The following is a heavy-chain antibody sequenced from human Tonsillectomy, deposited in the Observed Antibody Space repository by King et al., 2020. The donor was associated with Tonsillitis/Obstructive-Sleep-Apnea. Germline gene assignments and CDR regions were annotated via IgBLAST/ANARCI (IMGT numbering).Heavy chain of an antibody. Sequence: VQLVESGGGLVQPGGSLRLSCAASGITFSSYAMRWVRQAPGKGLEWVSAVSGSGGSRYYADSVKGRFTISRDNSRKTLFRQMNSLRVEDTAVYYCAKGGYDTLAGYPTYFDYWGQGTLVTVSS. D-gene: IGHD3-9*01. J-gene: IGHJ4*02. CDR1: GITFSSYA. V-gene: IGHV3-23*04. CDR3: AKGGYDTLAGYPTYFDY. CDR2: VSGSGGSR.